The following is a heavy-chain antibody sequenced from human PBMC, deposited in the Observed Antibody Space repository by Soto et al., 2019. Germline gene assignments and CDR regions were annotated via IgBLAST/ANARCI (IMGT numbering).Heavy chain of an antibody. CDR3: ARKDLLEWLSTNYYYYGMDV. CDR2: IWYDGSNK. D-gene: IGHD3-3*01. Sequence: GGSLRLSCAASGFTFSSYGMHWVRQAPGKGLEWVAVIWYDGSNKYYADSVKGRFTISRDNSKNTLYLQMNSLRAEDTAVYYCARKDLLEWLSTNYYYYGMDVWGQGTTVTVSS. J-gene: IGHJ6*02. CDR1: GFTFSSYG. V-gene: IGHV3-33*01.